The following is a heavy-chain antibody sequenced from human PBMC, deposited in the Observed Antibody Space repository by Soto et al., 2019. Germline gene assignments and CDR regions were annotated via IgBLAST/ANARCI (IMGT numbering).Heavy chain of an antibody. D-gene: IGHD2-2*01. J-gene: IGHJ5*02. CDR2: ISGSGGST. Sequence: GSLRLSCAASGFTFSSHAMSWVRQAPGKGLEWVSAISGSGGSTYYADSVKGRFTISRDNSKNTLYLQMNSLRAEDTAVYYCARQLTLPAAMRAGYNWFDPWGQGTLVTVSS. CDR1: GFTFSSHA. CDR3: ARQLTLPAAMRAGYNWFDP. V-gene: IGHV3-23*01.